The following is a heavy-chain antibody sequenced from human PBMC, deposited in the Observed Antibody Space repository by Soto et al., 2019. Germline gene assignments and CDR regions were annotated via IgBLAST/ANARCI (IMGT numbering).Heavy chain of an antibody. V-gene: IGHV1-69*12. CDR2: IIPIFGTA. D-gene: IGHD2-21*02. CDR3: ARVQLAYCGGDCYSGYYYGMDV. CDR1: GGTFSSYA. Sequence: QVQLVQSGAEVKKPGSSVKVSCKASGGTFSSYAISWVRQAPGQGLEWMGGIIPIFGTANYAQKFQGRVTIHADESTTTAYMERSSLSSEDTAVYYCARVQLAYCGGDCYSGYYYGMDVWGQGTTVTVSS. J-gene: IGHJ6*02.